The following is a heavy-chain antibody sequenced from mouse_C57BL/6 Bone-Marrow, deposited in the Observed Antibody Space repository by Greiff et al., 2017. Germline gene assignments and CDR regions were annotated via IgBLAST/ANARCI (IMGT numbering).Heavy chain of an antibody. D-gene: IGHD3-1*01. Sequence: QVQLQQPGAELVKPGASVKMSCKASGYTFTSYWITWVKQRPGQGLEWIGDIYPGSGSTNYNEKFKSKATLTVDTSSSTAYMQLRSLPSEDSAVYYCARSGFLLGYWGQCTTVTVSS. J-gene: IGHJ2*01. V-gene: IGHV1-55*01. CDR1: GYTFTSYW. CDR3: ARSGFLLGY. CDR2: IYPGSGST.